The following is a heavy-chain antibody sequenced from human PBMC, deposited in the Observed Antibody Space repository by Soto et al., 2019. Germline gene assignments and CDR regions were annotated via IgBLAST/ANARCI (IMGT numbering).Heavy chain of an antibody. D-gene: IGHD1-20*01. CDR2: IKSKSDGATT. CDR3: TSRKGIYTEGAYDY. V-gene: IGHV3-15*01. J-gene: IGHJ4*02. CDR1: GFTFSNAW. Sequence: EVQLVESGGGLVKPGGSLRLSCAASGFTFSNAWMSWVRQAPGKGLEWVGRIKSKSDGATTEYSAPVKGRFTISRDDSKNTLVLQMNSLKTEDTAVYYCTSRKGIYTEGAYDYWGQGTLVTVSS.